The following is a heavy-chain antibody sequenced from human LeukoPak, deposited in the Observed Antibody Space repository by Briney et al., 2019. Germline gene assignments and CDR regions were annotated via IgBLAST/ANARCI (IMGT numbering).Heavy chain of an antibody. CDR3: AKDTQLGFYYFDY. D-gene: IGHD3-16*01. CDR2: ISGGGGST. V-gene: IGHV3-23*01. CDR1: GFTFGDYA. Sequence: HSGGSLRLSCRGSGFTFGDYAVSWVRQAPGKGLEWVSAISGGGGSTYYADSVKGRFTISRDNSKNTLYLQMNSLRAEDTAVYFCAKDTQLGFYYFDYWGQGTLVTVSS. J-gene: IGHJ4*02.